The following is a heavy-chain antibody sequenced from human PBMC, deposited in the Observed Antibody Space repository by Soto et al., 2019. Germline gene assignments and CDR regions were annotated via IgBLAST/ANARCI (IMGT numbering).Heavy chain of an antibody. V-gene: IGHV3-33*01. CDR1: GFTFSSYG. D-gene: IGHD2-2*01. CDR3: ARVDCSSTSCYFYYYGMDV. J-gene: IGHJ6*02. CDR2: IWYDGSNK. Sequence: QVQLVESGGGVVQPGRSLRLSCAASGFTFSSYGMHWVRQAPGKGLEWVAVIWYDGSNKYYADSVKGRFTISRDNSKNTLYLQMNSLRAEDTAVYYCARVDCSSTSCYFYYYGMDVWGQGTTVTVSS.